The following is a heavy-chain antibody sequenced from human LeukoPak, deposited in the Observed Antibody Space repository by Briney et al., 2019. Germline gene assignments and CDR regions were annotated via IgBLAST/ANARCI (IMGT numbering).Heavy chain of an antibody. V-gene: IGHV3-30*02. J-gene: IGHJ4*02. D-gene: IGHD2/OR15-2a*01. CDR2: IKPDGSNK. Sequence: GGSLRLSCAASGFTFSSYGMHWVRQAPGKGLEWVALIKPDGSNKYYADSVKGRFTISRDNSKNTLHLQRNSLRAEDTAVYYCARSRAFDYWGQGTLVTVSS. CDR1: GFTFSSYG. CDR3: ARSRAFDY.